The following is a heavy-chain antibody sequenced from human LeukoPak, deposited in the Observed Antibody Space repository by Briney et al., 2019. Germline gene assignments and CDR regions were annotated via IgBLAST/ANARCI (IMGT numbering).Heavy chain of an antibody. V-gene: IGHV4-39*07. CDR2: IYYSGST. J-gene: IGHJ4*02. CDR1: GGSISSSSYY. D-gene: IGHD1-26*01. Sequence: PSETLSLTCTVSGGSISSSSYYWGWIRQPPGKGLEWIGSIYYSGSTYYNPSLKSRVTISVDTSKNQFSLKLSSVTAADTAVYYCAKDRGSGSYYTGGEGGYFDYWGQGTLVTVSS. CDR3: AKDRGSGSYYTGGEGGYFDY.